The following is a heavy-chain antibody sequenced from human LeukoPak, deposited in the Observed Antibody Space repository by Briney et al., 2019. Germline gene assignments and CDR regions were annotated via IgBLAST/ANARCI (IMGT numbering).Heavy chain of an antibody. CDR2: INPNSGGT. J-gene: IGHJ4*02. Sequence: ASVKVSCKASGYTFTGYYMHWVRQAPGQGFEWMGWINPNSGGTKYAQKFQGRVTMTRDTSIGTAFMELSRLGFGDTAVYYCAREGSGYDYRGAPYYFDQWGQGVLVTVSS. CDR1: GYTFTGYY. CDR3: AREGSGYDYRGAPYYFDQ. V-gene: IGHV1-2*02. D-gene: IGHD5-12*01.